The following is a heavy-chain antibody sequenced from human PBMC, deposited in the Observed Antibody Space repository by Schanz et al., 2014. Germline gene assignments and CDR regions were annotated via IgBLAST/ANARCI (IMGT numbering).Heavy chain of an antibody. Sequence: QVQLQESGPGLVKPSQTLSLTCTASGGSVSSGGDYWSWIRQHPGKGLEWIGFISYSGSTYYTPSLKSRVTISVDTSKNQFSLNLSSATAADTAVYYCARDRGHGDLPGDIWGQGTMVTVSS. D-gene: IGHD4-17*01. CDR3: ARDRGHGDLPGDI. V-gene: IGHV4-31*03. J-gene: IGHJ3*02. CDR1: GGSVSSGGDY. CDR2: ISYSGST.